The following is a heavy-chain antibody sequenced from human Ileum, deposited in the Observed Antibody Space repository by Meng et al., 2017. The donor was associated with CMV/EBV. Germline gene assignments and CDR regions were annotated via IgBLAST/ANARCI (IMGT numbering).Heavy chain of an antibody. D-gene: IGHD3-10*01. Sequence: QVQLVQSGAEVKKPGASLKLSCKASGYTFTKYYMHWVRQAPGQGLEWMGIIHPSGGVTTYAQKFQGRVTMTSDTSTTTVYMELSSLTSEDTAVYYCASDFSGSAPSGFDYWGQGTLVTVSS. CDR2: IHPSGGVT. CDR1: GYTFTKYY. CDR3: ASDFSGSAPSGFDY. J-gene: IGHJ4*02. V-gene: IGHV1-46*01.